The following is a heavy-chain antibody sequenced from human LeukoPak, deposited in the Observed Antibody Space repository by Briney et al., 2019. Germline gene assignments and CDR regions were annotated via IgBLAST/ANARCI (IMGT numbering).Heavy chain of an antibody. D-gene: IGHD1/OR15-1a*01. V-gene: IGHV3-33*03. CDR2: IWHSGVNK. CDR3: AKDGTQRTSSRYFYFMDA. CDR1: GFPFSSYP. J-gene: IGHJ6*03. Sequence: PGGSLRLSCAGSGFPFSSYPISWVRQAPGKGLEWVAVIWHSGVNKFYGESVKGRFTISRDNSKNVVYLQMNSLRPEDTAVYYCAKDGTQRTSSRYFYFMDAWGKGTTVIVS.